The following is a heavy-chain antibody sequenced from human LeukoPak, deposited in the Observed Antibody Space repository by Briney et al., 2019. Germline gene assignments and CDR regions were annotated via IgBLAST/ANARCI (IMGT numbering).Heavy chain of an antibody. Sequence: EASVKVSCKASGYTFSSYDINWVRQATGQGLEWMGWMNPNSGNTGYAQKFQGRVTMTRNTSISTAYMELSSLRSEDTAVYYCARRGYYDFWSGPLYYYYYMDVWGKGTTVTVSS. V-gene: IGHV1-8*01. CDR1: GYTFSSYD. CDR2: MNPNSGNT. D-gene: IGHD3-3*01. CDR3: ARRGYYDFWSGPLYYYYYMDV. J-gene: IGHJ6*03.